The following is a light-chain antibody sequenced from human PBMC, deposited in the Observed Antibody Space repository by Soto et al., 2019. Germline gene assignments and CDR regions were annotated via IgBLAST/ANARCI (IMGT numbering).Light chain of an antibody. CDR3: HQRNNWPPTIP. CDR2: DAS. CDR1: QSVSSY. V-gene: IGKV3-11*01. J-gene: IGKJ5*01. Sequence: EIVLTQSPATLSLSPGERATLSCRGSQSVSSYLAWYQQQPSPAPRLLIYDASNRATGIPARFSGSGSGTDSTLTLSSLKPEEFACYYGHQRNNWPPTIPFGQGTRLELK.